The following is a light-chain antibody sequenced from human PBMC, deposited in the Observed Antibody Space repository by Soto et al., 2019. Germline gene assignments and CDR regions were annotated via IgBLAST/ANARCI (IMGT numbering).Light chain of an antibody. Sequence: MTQSPATLSASVGDRVTIPCRASQSISSSLNWYQQKPGKAPKLLIYAASSLQSGVPSRFSGSGSGTDFTLTISSLQPEDFATYYCQQSYSIPYTFGQGTKLEIK. CDR1: QSISSS. CDR3: QQSYSIPYT. J-gene: IGKJ2*01. CDR2: AAS. V-gene: IGKV1-39*01.